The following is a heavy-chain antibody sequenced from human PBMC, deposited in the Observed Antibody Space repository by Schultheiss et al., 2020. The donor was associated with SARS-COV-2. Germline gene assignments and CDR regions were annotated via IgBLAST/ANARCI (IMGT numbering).Heavy chain of an antibody. J-gene: IGHJ6*02. CDR1: GYTFTSYA. V-gene: IGHV1-3*01. CDR2: INAGNGNT. Sequence: ASVKVSCKASGYTFTSYAMHWVRQAPGQRLEWMGWINAGNGNTKYSQKFQGRVTITADKSTTTAYMELSSLRSEDTAVYYCAREPDSSGNFRGYFSMDVWGQGTTVTVSS. CDR3: AREPDSSGNFRGYFSMDV. D-gene: IGHD3-22*01.